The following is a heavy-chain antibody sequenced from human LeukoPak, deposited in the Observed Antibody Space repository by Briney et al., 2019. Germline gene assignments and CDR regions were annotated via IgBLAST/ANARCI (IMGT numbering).Heavy chain of an antibody. J-gene: IGHJ4*02. CDR2: IIPIFGTA. V-gene: IGHV1-69*05. CDR3: ARVNLDRDSSGFAFDY. D-gene: IGHD3-22*01. CDR1: GGTFSSYA. Sequence: SVKVSCRASGGTFSSYAISWVRQAPGQGLEWMGGIIPIFGTANYAQKFQGRVTITTDESTSTAYMELSSLRSEDTAVYYCARVNLDRDSSGFAFDYWGQGTLVTVSS.